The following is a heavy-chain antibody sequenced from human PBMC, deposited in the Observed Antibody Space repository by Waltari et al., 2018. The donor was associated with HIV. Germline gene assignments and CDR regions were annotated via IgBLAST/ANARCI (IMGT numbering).Heavy chain of an antibody. D-gene: IGHD6-6*01. V-gene: IGHV4-4*02. Sequence: QVQLQESGPGLVEPSETLSLTCAVSGCSISTYNWWSWVRQPPGKGLEWIGEIYHAGTSNYNKSLKSRVTISIDKSKNQFSLELRSVTAADTAVYYCVKVLSEGKGSSWLDPWGQGTLVTVSS. CDR1: GCSISTYNW. J-gene: IGHJ5*02. CDR2: IYHAGTS. CDR3: VKVLSEGKGSSWLDP.